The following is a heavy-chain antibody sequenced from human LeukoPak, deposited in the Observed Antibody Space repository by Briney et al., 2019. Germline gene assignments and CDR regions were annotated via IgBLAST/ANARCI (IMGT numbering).Heavy chain of an antibody. CDR1: GYSLSSGFY. J-gene: IGHJ5*02. CDR2: IYHSGST. Sequence: PSETLSLTCTVPGYSLSSGFYWSWIRPPPGKGLKWIGSIYHSGSTNYNPSLTSRVTMSVDTSKNEFSLRLTSVTAADTAVYYCARMVWDSGYLSNWFDPWGQGTLVTVSS. D-gene: IGHD3-22*01. V-gene: IGHV4-38-2*02. CDR3: ARMVWDSGYLSNWFDP.